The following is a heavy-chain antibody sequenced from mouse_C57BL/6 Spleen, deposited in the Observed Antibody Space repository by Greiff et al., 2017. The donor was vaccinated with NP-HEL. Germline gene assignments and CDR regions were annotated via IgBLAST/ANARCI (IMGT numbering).Heavy chain of an antibody. CDR1: GFTFSSYG. Sequence: EVKLVESGGDLVKPGGSLKLSCAASGFTFSSYGMSWVRQTPDKRLEWVATISSGGSYTYYPDSVKGRFTISRDNAKNTLYLQMSSLKSEDTAMYYCARLTYGSSPYWYFDVWGTGTTVTVSS. D-gene: IGHD1-1*01. V-gene: IGHV5-6*01. CDR2: ISSGGSYT. J-gene: IGHJ1*03. CDR3: ARLTYGSSPYWYFDV.